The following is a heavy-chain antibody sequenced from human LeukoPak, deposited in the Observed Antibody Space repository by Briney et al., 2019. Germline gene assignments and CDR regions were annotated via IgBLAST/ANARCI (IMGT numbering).Heavy chain of an antibody. D-gene: IGHD3-10*01. CDR3: ARGFSTMVRGAPFDP. CDR1: GASISSNW. CDR2: IHYSGSA. Sequence: SGTLSLTCAVSGASISSNWWNWVRQPPGKGLEWIGEIHYSGSANYNPSLKSRVTISLDTSENHFSLRLSSVTAADTAVYYCARGFSTMVRGAPFDPWGQGTLVTVSS. V-gene: IGHV4-4*02. J-gene: IGHJ5*02.